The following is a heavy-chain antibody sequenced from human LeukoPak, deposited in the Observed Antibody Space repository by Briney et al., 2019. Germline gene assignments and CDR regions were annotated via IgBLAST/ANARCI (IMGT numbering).Heavy chain of an antibody. Sequence: SETLSLTCTVSGGSIISYYWSWIRQPPGKGLEWIGYIYYSGSTNYNPSLKSRVTISIDTSKNQFSLKLSSVTAADTAVYYCARALVGSTGWFDPWGQGTLVTVSS. V-gene: IGHV4-59*08. J-gene: IGHJ5*02. CDR3: ARALVGSTGWFDP. D-gene: IGHD1-26*01. CDR1: GGSIISYY. CDR2: IYYSGST.